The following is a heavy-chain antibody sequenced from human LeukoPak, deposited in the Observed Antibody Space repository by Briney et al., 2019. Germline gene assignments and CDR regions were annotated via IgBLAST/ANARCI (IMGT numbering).Heavy chain of an antibody. J-gene: IGHJ5*02. CDR3: ARVSGWYGDNWFDP. CDR1: GYTFTSYT. D-gene: IGHD6-19*01. CDR2: INAGNAKT. V-gene: IGHV1-3*01. Sequence: GASVKVSCKASGYTFTSYTMHWVRQAPGQRLEWMGWINAGNAKTRYSQKFQGRVTITRDTSASTAYMELSSLRSEDTAVYYRARVSGWYGDNWFDPWGQGTLVTVSS.